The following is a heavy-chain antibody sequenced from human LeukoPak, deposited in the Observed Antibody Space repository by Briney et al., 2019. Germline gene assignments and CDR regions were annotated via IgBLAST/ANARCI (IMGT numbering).Heavy chain of an antibody. CDR2: IYHSGST. J-gene: IGHJ4*02. CDR1: GGSISSSNW. CDR3: ARATTMISTFDY. V-gene: IGHV4-4*02. D-gene: IGHD3-22*01. Sequence: PSETLSLTCAVSGGSISSSNWWSWVRQPPGKGLEWIGEIYHSGSTNYNPSLKSRVTISVDKSKNQFSLKLGSVTAADTAVYYCARATTMISTFDYWGQGTLVTVSS.